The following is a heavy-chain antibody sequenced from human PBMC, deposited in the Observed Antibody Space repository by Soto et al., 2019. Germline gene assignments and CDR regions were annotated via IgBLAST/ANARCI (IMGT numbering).Heavy chain of an antibody. Sequence: EEQLVESGGGLVQPGGSLRLSCAASGFSFDNYDMNWVRQAPGKGLEWVSSISSGRADIFYADSVRGRFTISRDDAKKSLFLQMNSLRADDTAVYYCARGHFGSAAGDFDLWGQGTLVTVSS. CDR2: ISSGRADI. D-gene: IGHD3-3*01. CDR3: ARGHFGSAAGDFDL. CDR1: GFSFDNYD. J-gene: IGHJ4*02. V-gene: IGHV3-21*02.